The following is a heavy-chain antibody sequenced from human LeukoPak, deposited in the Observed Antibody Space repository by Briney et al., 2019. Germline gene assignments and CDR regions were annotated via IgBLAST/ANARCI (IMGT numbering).Heavy chain of an antibody. Sequence: PSETLSLTCTVSGGSISSYYWSWIRQPPGKGLEWVGYIYYSGSTNYNPSLKSRVTISVDTSKNQFSLKLSSVTAADTAVYYCARRALVSPFDPWGQGTLVTVSS. V-gene: IGHV4-59*08. D-gene: IGHD6-6*01. J-gene: IGHJ5*02. CDR2: IYYSGST. CDR3: ARRALVSPFDP. CDR1: GGSISSYY.